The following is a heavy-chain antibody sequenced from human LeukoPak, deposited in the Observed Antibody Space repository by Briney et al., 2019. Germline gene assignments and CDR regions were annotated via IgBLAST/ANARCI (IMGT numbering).Heavy chain of an antibody. Sequence: GGSLRLSCAASGFTVSNNYMSWVRQAPGKGLEWVSVIFGGGATYYADSVMGRFTISRDNSKNTLYLQMNSLRAEDTAVYYCTRDPPGYGSSWPSYWGQGTLVTVSS. CDR1: GFTVSNNY. CDR3: TRDPPGYGSSWPSY. V-gene: IGHV3-53*01. D-gene: IGHD6-13*01. CDR2: IFGGGAT. J-gene: IGHJ4*02.